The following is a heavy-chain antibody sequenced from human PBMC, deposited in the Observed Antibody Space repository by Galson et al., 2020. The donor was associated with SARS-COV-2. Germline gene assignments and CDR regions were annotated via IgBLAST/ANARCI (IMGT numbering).Heavy chain of an antibody. D-gene: IGHD5-18*01. Sequence: ASVKVSCKASGYTFTNYDINWVRQATGQGLEWMGWMNPKSGNTGYVQKFRGRVTMTRDTSINTAYMELSSLRFEDTAVYYCARVWERGFSYGNWFDPWGQGTLVTVSS. J-gene: IGHJ5*02. CDR3: ARVWERGFSYGNWFDP. CDR2: MNPKSGNT. CDR1: GYTFTNYD. V-gene: IGHV1-8*01.